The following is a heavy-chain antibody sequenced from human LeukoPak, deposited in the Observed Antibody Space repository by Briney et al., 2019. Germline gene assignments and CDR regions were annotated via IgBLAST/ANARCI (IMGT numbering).Heavy chain of an antibody. CDR2: ISSSGVGT. CDR1: GFTFINYA. V-gene: IGHV3-23*01. J-gene: IGHJ4*02. CDR3: AESPGAY. Sequence: GGSLRLSCVTSGFTFINYAMTWVRQAPGKGLEWVSSISSSGVGTHYADSVKGRFTISRDNSKNTLYLQMNSLRVEDTAVYYCAESPGAYWGQGTLVTVSS.